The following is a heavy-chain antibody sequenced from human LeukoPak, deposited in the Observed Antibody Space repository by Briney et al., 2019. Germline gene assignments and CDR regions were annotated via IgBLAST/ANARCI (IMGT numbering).Heavy chain of an antibody. J-gene: IGHJ4*02. CDR1: GYTFTGYY. Sequence: ASVKVSCKASGYTFTGYYMHWVRQAPGQGLEWMGWINPNGGGTNCAQQFQGRVTMTSDTSISTAYMELSSLRSDDTAVYYCARDSYSGSYYYWGQGTLVTVSS. D-gene: IGHD1-26*01. CDR3: ARDSYSGSYYY. CDR2: INPNGGGT. V-gene: IGHV1-2*02.